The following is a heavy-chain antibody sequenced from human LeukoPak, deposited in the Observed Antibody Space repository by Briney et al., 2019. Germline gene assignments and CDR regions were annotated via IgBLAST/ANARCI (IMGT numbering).Heavy chain of an antibody. CDR2: IKQDGSEK. J-gene: IGHJ3*02. Sequence: PGGSLRLSCAASGFTFSSYWMSWVRPAPGKGLEWVADIKQDGSEKYYADSVKGRFTITRENAKNTLYLQMNSLRAEDTAVYYCARDGSSSWPDAFDIWGQGTMVTVSS. V-gene: IGHV3-7*01. CDR3: ARDGSSSWPDAFDI. CDR1: GFTFSSYW. D-gene: IGHD6-13*01.